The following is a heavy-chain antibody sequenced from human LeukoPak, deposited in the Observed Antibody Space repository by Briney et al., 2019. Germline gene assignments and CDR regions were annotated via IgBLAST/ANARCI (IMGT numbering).Heavy chain of an antibody. D-gene: IGHD1-26*01. CDR1: GFTVSRNY. CDR2: IYSGGST. V-gene: IGHV3-66*01. CDR3: TRSNNIVGATYFDY. J-gene: IGHJ4*02. Sequence: GGSLRLSCVASGFTVSRNYMSWVRQAPGKGLEWVSLIYSGGSTYYADSVKGRFTISRDNSKNTLFLQMGSLRAEDMAVYYCTRSNNIVGATYFDYWGQGTLVTVSS.